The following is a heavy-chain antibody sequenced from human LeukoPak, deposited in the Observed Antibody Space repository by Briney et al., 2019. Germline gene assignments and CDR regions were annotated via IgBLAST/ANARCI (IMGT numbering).Heavy chain of an antibody. D-gene: IGHD1-1*01. J-gene: IGHJ4*02. CDR1: GFTFSDYN. Sequence: GGSLRLSCAASGFTFSDYNMNWVRQAPGKGLEWVSYLSGSSSTIYYADSVRGRFTISRDNAKNSQYLQMYCLTAESSPVYYCARDRYLEHVDYGGQGTMVTVSS. V-gene: IGHV3-48*01. CDR2: LSGSSSTI. CDR3: ARDRYLEHVDY.